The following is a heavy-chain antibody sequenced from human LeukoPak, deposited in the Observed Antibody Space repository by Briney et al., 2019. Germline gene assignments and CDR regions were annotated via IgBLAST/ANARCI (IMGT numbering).Heavy chain of an antibody. D-gene: IGHD3-10*01. CDR1: GYSFFSNYW. V-gene: IGHV5-51*01. CDR3: ARRGIYGPVT. J-gene: IGHJ4*02. Sequence: GESLTISCKAYGYSFFSNYWIAWVRQMPGKGLEWMGILYPGDSDSRYSPSFQGQVTISADRSISTAYLQWSSLKASDTAMYYCARRGIYGPVTWGQGTRVIVSS. CDR2: LYPGDSDS.